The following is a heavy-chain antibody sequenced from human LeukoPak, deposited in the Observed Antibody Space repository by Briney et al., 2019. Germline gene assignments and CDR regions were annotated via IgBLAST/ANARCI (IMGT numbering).Heavy chain of an antibody. V-gene: IGHV4-59*01. J-gene: IGHJ4*02. CDR2: IYYSGST. Sequence: SETLSLTCSVSGGSISSYYWSWIRQPPGKGLEWIGYIYYSGSTNYNPSLKSRVTISVDTSKNQFSLKLSSVTAADTAVYYCAGTYYYDSSGYYHYSLWGQGTLVTVSS. D-gene: IGHD3-22*01. CDR1: GGSISSYY. CDR3: AGTYYYDSSGYYHYSL.